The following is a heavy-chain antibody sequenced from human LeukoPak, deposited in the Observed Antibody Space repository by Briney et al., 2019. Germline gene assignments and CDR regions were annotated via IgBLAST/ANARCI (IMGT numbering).Heavy chain of an antibody. V-gene: IGHV4-59*12. D-gene: IGHD3-10*01. J-gene: IGHJ4*02. CDR3: ARVRSYYYGSGSYPRFDY. CDR2: IYYSGST. Sequence: SETLSLTCTVSGGSISSYYWSWIRQPPGKGLEWIGYIYYSGSTNYNPSLKSRVTISVDTSKNQFSLKLSSVTAADTAVYYCARVRSYYYGSGSYPRFDYWGQGTLVTVSS. CDR1: GGSISSYY.